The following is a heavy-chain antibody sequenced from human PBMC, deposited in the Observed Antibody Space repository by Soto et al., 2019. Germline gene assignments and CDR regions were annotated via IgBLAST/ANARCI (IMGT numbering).Heavy chain of an antibody. CDR3: VRQAETACFDY. CDR2: IYPGDSDT. J-gene: IGHJ4*02. CDR1: GYKYTNYW. V-gene: IGHV5-51*01. Sequence: GESLKITSKGSGYKYTNYWIGWVRQMPRKGLEWMGIIYPGDSDTRYSPSFQGQVTISVDKSISTAYLQWSSLKAPDTAIDYCVRQAETACFDYLSQRDLIAVSS.